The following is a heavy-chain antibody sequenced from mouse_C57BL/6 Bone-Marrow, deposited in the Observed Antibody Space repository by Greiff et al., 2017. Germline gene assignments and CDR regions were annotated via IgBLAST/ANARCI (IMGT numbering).Heavy chain of an antibody. CDR3: TRSPAWFAY. Sequence: QVQLQQSGAELVRPGASVTLSCKASGYTFTDYEMHWVKQTPVHGLEWIGAIDPETGGTAYNQKFKGKAILTVDKSSSTAYMELRSLTSEDSAVYYGTRSPAWFAYWGQGTLVTVSA. J-gene: IGHJ3*01. V-gene: IGHV1-15*01. CDR2: IDPETGGT. CDR1: GYTFTDYE.